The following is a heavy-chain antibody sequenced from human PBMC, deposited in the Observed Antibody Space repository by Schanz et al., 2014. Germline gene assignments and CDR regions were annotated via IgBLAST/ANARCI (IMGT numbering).Heavy chain of an antibody. Sequence: EVQLVESGGVVVQPGGSLRLSCVASGLTFDDYAMHWVRQVPGKGLEWVSLISRDGGTTYYADSVKGRFTISRDNSKNSLYLQMNSLRAEDTALYYCAKDKYYGSGTYNFFDYWGQGTLVTVSS. D-gene: IGHD3-10*01. V-gene: IGHV3-43D*03. CDR3: AKDKYYGSGTYNFFDY. J-gene: IGHJ4*02. CDR1: GLTFDDYA. CDR2: ISRDGGTT.